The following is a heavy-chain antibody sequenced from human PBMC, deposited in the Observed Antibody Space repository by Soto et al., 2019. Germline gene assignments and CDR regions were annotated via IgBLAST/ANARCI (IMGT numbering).Heavy chain of an antibody. CDR3: ASEITVDGRAGY. D-gene: IGHD6-19*01. V-gene: IGHV3-21*01. CDR1: GFFFSSYT. Sequence: EVQLVESGGGLVKPGGSLRLSCAGSGFFFSSYTMNWVRQAPGKGLEWVSSISGISGYIYYAASVKGRFTISRDNAKNSLFLQMKNLRAEDTAVYYCASEITVDGRAGYWGQGTLVTVSS. CDR2: ISGISGYI. J-gene: IGHJ4*02.